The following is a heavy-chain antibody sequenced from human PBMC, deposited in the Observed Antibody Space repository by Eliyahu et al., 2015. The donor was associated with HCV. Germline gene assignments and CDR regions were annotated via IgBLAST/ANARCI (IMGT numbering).Heavy chain of an antibody. D-gene: IGHD6-19*01. CDR2: THNSGST. Sequence: QVQLQESGPGLVKPSETLSLTCTVSGASXSXYYWSWTRQPPGKGLAWIXYTHNSGSTHYNPSLKSRVTIXLDTSKNQFSLKLSSVTAADTAVYYCASGGGGIAVTGTGGWFDPWGQGTLVTVSS. V-gene: IGHV4-59*01. CDR1: GASXSXYY. J-gene: IGHJ5*02. CDR3: ASGGGGIAVTGTGGWFDP.